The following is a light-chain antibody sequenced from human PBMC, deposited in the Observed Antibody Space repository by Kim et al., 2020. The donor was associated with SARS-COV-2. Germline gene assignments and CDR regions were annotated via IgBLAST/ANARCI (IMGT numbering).Light chain of an antibody. CDR1: QSITNW. CDR2: KAS. V-gene: IGKV1-5*03. CDR3: QQYNSNSRT. Sequence: DIQMTQSPSTLSASVGDRVTITCRASQSITNWLAWYQRKPGKAPKLLIYKASSLESGVPSRFSGSGSGTEFTLTISSLQPGDFASYNCQQYNSNSRTFCQGAKVDSK. J-gene: IGKJ1*01.